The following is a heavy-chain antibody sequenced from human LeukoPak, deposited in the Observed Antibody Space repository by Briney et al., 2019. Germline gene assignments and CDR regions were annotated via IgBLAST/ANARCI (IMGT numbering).Heavy chain of an antibody. CDR2: MNPNSGNT. Sequence: ASVKVSCKASGYTFTSYDINWVRQATGQGLEWRGWMNPNSGNTGYAQKFQGRVTITRNTSISTAYMELSSLRSEDTAVYYCARRYSSVWYVYYFGYGGQGTLVTVSS. CDR1: GYTFTSYD. J-gene: IGHJ4*02. D-gene: IGHD6-19*01. V-gene: IGHV1-8*03. CDR3: ARRYSSVWYVYYFGY.